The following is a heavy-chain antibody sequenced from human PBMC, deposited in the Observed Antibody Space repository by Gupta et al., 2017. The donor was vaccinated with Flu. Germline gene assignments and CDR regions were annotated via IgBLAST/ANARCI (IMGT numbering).Heavy chain of an antibody. D-gene: IGHD2-15*01. V-gene: IGHV3-30-3*01. CDR2: ISSDGSNK. J-gene: IGHJ6*03. Sequence: CADAGFTFSSYAMHWVRQAPGKGLEWVAFISSDGSNKFYADSVKGRFTISRENSKNTVYLEMNSLRPEDTAVYYCARGGAGFYMDVWGKGTPVTVSS. CDR3: ARGGAGFYMDV. CDR1: GFTFSSYA.